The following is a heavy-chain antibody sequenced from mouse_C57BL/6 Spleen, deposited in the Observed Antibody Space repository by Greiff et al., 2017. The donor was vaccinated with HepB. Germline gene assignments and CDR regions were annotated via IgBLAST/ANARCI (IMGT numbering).Heavy chain of an antibody. V-gene: IGHV1-52*01. CDR1: GYTFTSYW. CDR2: IDPSDSET. J-gene: IGHJ2*01. Sequence: QVQLQQPGAELVRPGSSVKLSCKASGYTFTSYWMHWVKQRPIQGLEWIGNIDPSDSETHYNQKFKDKATLTVDKSSSTAYMQLSSLTSEDSAVYYCARDYGSSYVDFDYWGQGTTLTVSS. CDR3: ARDYGSSYVDFDY. D-gene: IGHD1-1*01.